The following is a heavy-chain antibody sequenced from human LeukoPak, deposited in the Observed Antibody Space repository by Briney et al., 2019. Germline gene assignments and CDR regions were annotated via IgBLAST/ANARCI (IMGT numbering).Heavy chain of an antibody. CDR1: GYTFTSYG. D-gene: IGHD3-10*01. Sequence: ASVKVSCKASGYTFTSYGISWVRQAPGQGLEWMGWISAYNGNTNYAQKLQGRVTMTTDTSTSTAYMELRSLRSDDTAVYYCARCGSGSYYNPAGDWFDPWGQGTLVTVSS. CDR3: ARCGSGSYYNPAGDWFDP. CDR2: ISAYNGNT. J-gene: IGHJ5*02. V-gene: IGHV1-18*01.